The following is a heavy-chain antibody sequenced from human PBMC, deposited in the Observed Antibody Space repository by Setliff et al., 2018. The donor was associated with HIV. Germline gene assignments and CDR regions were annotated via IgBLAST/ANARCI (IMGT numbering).Heavy chain of an antibody. D-gene: IGHD1-1*01. CDR2: INADNGNT. V-gene: IGHV1-3*01. CDR1: GYTFTNHL. Sequence: ASVKVSCKASGYTFTNHLLYWVRQAPGQRLEWMGWINADNGNTRYSQKFQGRVTITRDTSASTAYMELSSLTSQDTAVYYCARERATGKPPLLNWYFDLWGRGTLVTISS. J-gene: IGHJ2*01. CDR3: ARERATGKPPLLNWYFDL.